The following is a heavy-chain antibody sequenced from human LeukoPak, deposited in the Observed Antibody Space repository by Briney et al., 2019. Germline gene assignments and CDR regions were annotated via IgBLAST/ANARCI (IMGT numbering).Heavy chain of an antibody. D-gene: IGHD6-13*01. J-gene: IGHJ4*02. CDR3: ARRGESSSWYPIDY. CDR1: GSSFTSYW. Sequence: GASLKISCKGSGSSFTSYWIGWVRPMPGKGLEWMGIIYPGDSDTRYSPSFQGQVTISADKSISTAYLQWSSLKASDTAMYYCARRGESSSWYPIDYWGQGTLVTVSS. V-gene: IGHV5-51*01. CDR2: IYPGDSDT.